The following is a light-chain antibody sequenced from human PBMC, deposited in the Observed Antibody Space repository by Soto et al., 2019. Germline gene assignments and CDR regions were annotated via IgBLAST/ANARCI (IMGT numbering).Light chain of an antibody. J-gene: IGKJ1*01. V-gene: IGKV1-17*03. Sequence: DIQMTQTPSAMSASVGDRVTITCRASQAISNYLAWFQQKPGKVPKRLIYGASSLQSGVPSRFSGSGSETEFTLTINSLQPEDFATYFCLQHNSYPWTFGQGTKVEIK. CDR2: GAS. CDR1: QAISNY. CDR3: LQHNSYPWT.